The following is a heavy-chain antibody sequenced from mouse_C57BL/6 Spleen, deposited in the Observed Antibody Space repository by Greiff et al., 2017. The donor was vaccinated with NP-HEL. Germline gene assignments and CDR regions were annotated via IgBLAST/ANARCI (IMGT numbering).Heavy chain of an antibody. V-gene: IGHV1-9*01. CDR2: ILPGGGST. J-gene: IGHJ4*01. CDR3: ARWGFDAMDD. Sequence: QVQLQQSGAELMKPGASVKLSCKATGYTFTGYWIAWVQQRPGHGLEWIGEILPGGGSTNYNEKFKGKATFTADTSSNTAYMQLSSLTTVDYCIYYCARWGFDAMDDWGQGTSVTVSS. CDR1: GYTFTGYW.